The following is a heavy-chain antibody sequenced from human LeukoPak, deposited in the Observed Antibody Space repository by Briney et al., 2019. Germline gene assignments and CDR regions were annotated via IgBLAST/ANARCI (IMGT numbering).Heavy chain of an antibody. CDR2: INPNSGGT. Sequence: ASVKVSCKTSGYTFTGYYMHWVRQAPGQGLEWMGWINPNSGGTNYAQKFQGRVTMTRDTSISTAYMELSRLRSDDTAVYYCARGMEPYYYMDVWGKGTTVTVSS. D-gene: IGHD1-26*01. J-gene: IGHJ6*03. V-gene: IGHV1-2*02. CDR3: ARGMEPYYYMDV. CDR1: GYTFTGYY.